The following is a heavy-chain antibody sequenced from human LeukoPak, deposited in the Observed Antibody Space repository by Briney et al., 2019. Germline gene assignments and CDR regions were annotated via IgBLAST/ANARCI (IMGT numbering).Heavy chain of an antibody. J-gene: IGHJ6*02. CDR1: GGSFSGYY. D-gene: IGHD3-22*01. V-gene: IGHV4-34*01. Sequence: SETLSLTCAVYGGSFSGYYWGWIRQPPGKGLEWIGKINHSGSTNYNPSLKSRVTISVDTSENQFSLKLSSVTAADTAVYYCARSLVVIPYYYYGMDVWGQGTTVTVSS. CDR2: INHSGST. CDR3: ARSLVVIPYYYYGMDV.